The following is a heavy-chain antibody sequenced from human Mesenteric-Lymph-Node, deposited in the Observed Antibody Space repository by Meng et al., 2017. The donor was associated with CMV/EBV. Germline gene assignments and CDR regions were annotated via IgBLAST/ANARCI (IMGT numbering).Heavy chain of an antibody. D-gene: IGHD1-20*01. V-gene: IGHV4-59*01. CDR1: GDSINDYY. J-gene: IGHJ4*02. Sequence: SETLSLTCTVSGDSINDYYWSWIRQSPGKGLEWIGYIYSGGGTTYNPSLESRVTISVDTSKNQFSLKLSSVTAADTALYYCARDGEGPYKWNYIDYWGQGKLVTVSS. CDR3: ARDGEGPYKWNYIDY. CDR2: IYSGGGT.